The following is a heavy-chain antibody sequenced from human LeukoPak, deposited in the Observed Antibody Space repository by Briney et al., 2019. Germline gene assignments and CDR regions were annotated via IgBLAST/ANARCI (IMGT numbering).Heavy chain of an antibody. D-gene: IGHD5-18*01. CDR1: GGSISGYY. CDR2: IYYSGST. J-gene: IGHJ3*02. V-gene: IGHV4-59*01. CDR3: ARGGYSYGHDAFDI. Sequence: SETLSLTCTVSGGSISGYYWGWIRQPPGKGLEWIGYIYYSGSTNYNPSLKSRVTISVDTSKNQFSLKLSSVTAADTAVYYCARGGYSYGHDAFDIWGQGTMVTVSS.